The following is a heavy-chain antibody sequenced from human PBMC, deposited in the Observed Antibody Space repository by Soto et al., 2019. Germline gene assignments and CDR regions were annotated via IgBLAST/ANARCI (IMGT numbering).Heavy chain of an antibody. Sequence: GGSLRLSCAASGFTFTDFKMIWVRQAPGKGLEWVSFISSGGSYIYYADSVKGRFTISRDNSKNSLYLQMNSLRAEDTAVYYCARGHDYWRQGTLVTVSS. V-gene: IGHV3-21*01. CDR2: ISSGGSYI. CDR1: GFTFTDFK. J-gene: IGHJ4*02. CDR3: ARGHDY.